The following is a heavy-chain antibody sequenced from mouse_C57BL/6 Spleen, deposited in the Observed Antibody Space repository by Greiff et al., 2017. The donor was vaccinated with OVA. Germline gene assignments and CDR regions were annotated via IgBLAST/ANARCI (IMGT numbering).Heavy chain of an antibody. J-gene: IGHJ2*01. CDR2: IYPSDSET. V-gene: IGHV1-61*01. D-gene: IGHD1-1*01. Sequence: QVQLQQPGAELVRPGSSVKLSCKASGYTFTSYWMDWVKQRPGQGLEWIGNIYPSDSETHYNQKFKDKATLTVDKSSSTAYMQLSSLTSEDSAVYYCARTVYYGSSFDYWGQGTTLTVSS. CDR3: ARTVYYGSSFDY. CDR1: GYTFTSYW.